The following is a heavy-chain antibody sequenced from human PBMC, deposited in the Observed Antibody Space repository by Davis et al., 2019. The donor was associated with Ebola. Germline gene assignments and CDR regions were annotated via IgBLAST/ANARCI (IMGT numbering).Heavy chain of an antibody. CDR3: ARAGFSSTWFDC. V-gene: IGHV3-13*01. D-gene: IGHD6-13*01. CDR1: GSTFRSYD. CDR2: IGAAGDT. Sequence: GASLKISCAASGSTFRSYDMHWVRQATGKGLEWVSAIGAAGDTYYPVSVKGRFTIPRENAKNSLYLQMNSLRAEDTAVYYCARAGFSSTWFDCWGQGILVTVSS. J-gene: IGHJ5*01.